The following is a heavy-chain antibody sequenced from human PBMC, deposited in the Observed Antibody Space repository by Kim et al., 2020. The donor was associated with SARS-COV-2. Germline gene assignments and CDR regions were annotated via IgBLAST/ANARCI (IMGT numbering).Heavy chain of an antibody. CDR3: AGDKGLASSSSAWFDP. D-gene: IGHD6-6*01. V-gene: IGHV1-69*13. Sequence: SVKVSCKASVGTFSSYAISWVRQAPGQGLEWMGGIIPIFGTANYAQKFQGRVTITADESTSTAYMALSSLRSEDTAVYYCAGDKGLASSSSAWFDPWGQGTLVTVSS. CDR1: VGTFSSYA. J-gene: IGHJ5*02. CDR2: IIPIFGTA.